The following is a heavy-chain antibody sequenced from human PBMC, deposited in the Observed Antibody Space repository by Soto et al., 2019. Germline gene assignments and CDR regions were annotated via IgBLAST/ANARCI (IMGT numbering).Heavy chain of an antibody. CDR1: GGSFIGYY. D-gene: IGHD4-17*01. CDR2: INHSGST. V-gene: IGHV4-34*01. J-gene: IGHJ4*02. Sequence: SETLSLTCAVYGGSFIGYYWSWILQPPWKGLEWIGEINHSGSTNYNPSLKSRVTISVDTSKNQFSLKLSSVTAADTAVYYCARASTTVTTLDYWGQGTLVTVSS. CDR3: ARASTTVTTLDY.